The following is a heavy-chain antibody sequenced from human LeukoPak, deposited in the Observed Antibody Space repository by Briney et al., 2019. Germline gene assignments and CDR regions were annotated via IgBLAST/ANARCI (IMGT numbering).Heavy chain of an antibody. CDR3: ARDDILTGQPWNY. D-gene: IGHD3-9*01. CDR1: GFTFSSYS. Sequence: GGSLRLSCAASGFTFSSYSMNWVRQAPGKGLEWVSSISSSSSYIYYADSVKGRFAISRDNAKNSLYLQMNSLRAEDTAVYYCARDDILTGQPWNYWGQGTLVTVSS. J-gene: IGHJ4*02. CDR2: ISSSSSYI. V-gene: IGHV3-21*01.